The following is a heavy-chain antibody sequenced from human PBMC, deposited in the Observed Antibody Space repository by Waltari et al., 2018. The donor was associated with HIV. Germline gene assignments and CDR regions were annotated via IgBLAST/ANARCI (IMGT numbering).Heavy chain of an antibody. V-gene: IGHV4-30-2*06. CDR1: GGSIRNGVSS. CDR2: IYHSGNI. D-gene: IGHD3-16*01. CDR3: ATIPWGDNYFDP. J-gene: IGHJ5*02. Sequence: QLPLQASGSGLVKPSQTLSLTCSVSGGSIRNGVSSWSCIRQSPGKGLEWIGYIYHSGNIYQSGRTHYNPSLRSRVTISIDISKNQFSLSLTSVTAADTAMYYCATIPWGDNYFDPWGQGTLVSVSS.